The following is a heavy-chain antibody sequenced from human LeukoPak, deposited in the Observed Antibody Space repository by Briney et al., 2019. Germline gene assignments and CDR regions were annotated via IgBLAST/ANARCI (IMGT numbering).Heavy chain of an antibody. CDR1: GYTFTGYY. D-gene: IGHD3-22*01. CDR2: INPSGGST. Sequence: RASVKVSCKASGYTFTGYYMHWVRQAPGQGLEWMGIINPSGGSTSYAQKFQGRVTMTRDTSTSTVYMELSSLRSEDTAVYYCARNGPDYYDSSGYSYWGQGTLVTVSS. V-gene: IGHV1-46*01. CDR3: ARNGPDYYDSSGYSY. J-gene: IGHJ4*02.